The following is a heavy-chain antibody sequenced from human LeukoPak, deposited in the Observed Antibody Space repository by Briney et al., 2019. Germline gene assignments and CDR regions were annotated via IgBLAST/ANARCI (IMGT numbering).Heavy chain of an antibody. D-gene: IGHD1-26*01. CDR1: GFTFSSYS. CDR3: ASWGEGALDN. CDR2: ISYSSSTI. V-gene: IGHV3-48*01. J-gene: IGHJ4*02. Sequence: GGSLRLSCAASGFTFSSYSMNWARQAPGKGLEWVSYISYSSSTIYYANSVKGRFTTSRDNAKKSLYLQMNSLRVEDTGVYYCASWGEGALDNWGQGTLVTVSS.